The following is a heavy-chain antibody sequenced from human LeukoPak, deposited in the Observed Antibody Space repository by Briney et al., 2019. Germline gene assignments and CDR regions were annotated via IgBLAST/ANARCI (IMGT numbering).Heavy chain of an antibody. CDR1: GYTFTSYD. V-gene: IGHV1-8*01. J-gene: IGHJ4*02. CDR2: MNPNSGNT. Sequence: ASVKVSCKASGYTFTSYDINWVRQATGQGLEWMGWMNPNSGNTGYAQKFQGRVTMTRNTSISTAYMELSSLRSEDTAVYYCARGRDILTGYHYRGQGTLVTVSS. CDR3: ARGRDILTGYHY. D-gene: IGHD3-9*01.